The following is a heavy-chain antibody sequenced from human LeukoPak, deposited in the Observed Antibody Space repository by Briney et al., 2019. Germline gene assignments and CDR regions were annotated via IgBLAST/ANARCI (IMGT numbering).Heavy chain of an antibody. J-gene: IGHJ4*02. V-gene: IGHV3-23*01. D-gene: IGHD3-16*01. CDR2: ISGSGGST. Sequence: GGSLRLSCAASGFTFSSYAMSWVRQAPGKGLEWVSAISGSGGSTYYADSVKGRFTISRDNSKNTLYLQMNSLRVEDTAVYYSAQDPLSGNFDFWGQGTLVTVSS. CDR1: GFTFSSYA. CDR3: AQDPLSGNFDF.